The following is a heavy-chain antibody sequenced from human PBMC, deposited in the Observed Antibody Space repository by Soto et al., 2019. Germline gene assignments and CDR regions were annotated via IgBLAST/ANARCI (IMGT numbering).Heavy chain of an antibody. J-gene: IGHJ4*02. V-gene: IGHV4-4*02. D-gene: IGHD3-10*01. Sequence: QVQLQESGPGLVKPSGTLSLTCAVSGGSISSSNWWCWVRQPPGKGLEWIGEIFHSGSTDYNPSLNSRVTISVDKSKNQFSLKLSSVTAADTAVYYCARVKASGVNFDYWGQGTLVTVSS. CDR3: ARVKASGVNFDY. CDR1: GGSISSSNW. CDR2: IFHSGST.